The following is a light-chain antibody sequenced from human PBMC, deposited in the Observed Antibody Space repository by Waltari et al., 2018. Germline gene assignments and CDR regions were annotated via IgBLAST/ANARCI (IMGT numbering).Light chain of an antibody. CDR3: AAWDDSLSGVV. CDR1: SHNTGSNY. J-gene: IGLJ2*01. Sequence: QSVLTQPPSASGAPGQRFTMSCSGSSHNTGSNYEYWNQQLPGTAPKLPIYRNNPRPSGVPDRFSGSKSGTSASLAISGLRSEDEADYYCAAWDDSLSGVVFGGGTKLTVL. CDR2: RNN. V-gene: IGLV1-47*01.